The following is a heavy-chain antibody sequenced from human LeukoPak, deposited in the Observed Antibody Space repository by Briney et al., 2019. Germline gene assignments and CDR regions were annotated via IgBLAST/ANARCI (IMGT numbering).Heavy chain of an antibody. CDR2: IYWDDDK. V-gene: IGHV2-5*02. D-gene: IGHD5-18*01. CDR1: GFSLSTSGAG. Sequence: SGPTLVKPTQTLTLTCTFSGFSLSTSGAGVGWIRQPPGKALEWLALIYWDDDKRYSPSLKSRLTITKDTSKNQVVLTMTNMDPVDTATYYCARMDTAMVRVDYWGQGTLVTVSS. J-gene: IGHJ4*02. CDR3: ARMDTAMVRVDY.